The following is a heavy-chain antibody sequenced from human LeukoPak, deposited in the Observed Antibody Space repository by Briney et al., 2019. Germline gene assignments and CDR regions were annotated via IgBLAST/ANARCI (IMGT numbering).Heavy chain of an antibody. CDR1: GYTFSNYA. Sequence: GGSLRLSCAASGYTFSNYAMSWVRQAPGKGLEWVSAISSSGRTTYYADSVKGRFTISRDNAKNTLYLQSNSLRAEDTAVYYCAKYDVKTLSDWGQGTLVTVSS. D-gene: IGHD1-1*01. CDR2: ISSSGRTT. J-gene: IGHJ4*02. CDR3: AKYDVKTLSD. V-gene: IGHV3-23*01.